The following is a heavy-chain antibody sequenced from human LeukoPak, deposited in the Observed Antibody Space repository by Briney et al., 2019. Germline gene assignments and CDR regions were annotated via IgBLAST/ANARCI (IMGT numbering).Heavy chain of an antibody. Sequence: HSGGSPRLSCAASGFTFSSYWMSWVRQAPGKGLEWVANIKRDGSEKYYVDSVKGRFTISRDNAKNSLYLQMNSLRAEDTAVYYCARDPFQAYYYFDYWGQGTLVTVSS. V-gene: IGHV3-7*01. CDR3: ARDPFQAYYYFDY. CDR1: GFTFSSYW. J-gene: IGHJ4*02. D-gene: IGHD2-21*01. CDR2: IKRDGSEK.